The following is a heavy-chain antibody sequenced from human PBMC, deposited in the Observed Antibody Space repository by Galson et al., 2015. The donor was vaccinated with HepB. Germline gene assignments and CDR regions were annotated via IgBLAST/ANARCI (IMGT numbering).Heavy chain of an antibody. CDR1: GFTFSSYA. CDR2: ISGSSSSI. Sequence: SLRLSCAASGFTFSSYAMSWVRQAPGKGLEWVSAISGSSSSIYYADSVKGRFTIARDNSKNTMYLQMNSLRAEDTAVYYCVGSYYRYYYYGMDVWGQGTTVTVSS. V-gene: IGHV3-23*01. J-gene: IGHJ6*02. D-gene: IGHD1-26*01. CDR3: VGSYYRYYYYGMDV.